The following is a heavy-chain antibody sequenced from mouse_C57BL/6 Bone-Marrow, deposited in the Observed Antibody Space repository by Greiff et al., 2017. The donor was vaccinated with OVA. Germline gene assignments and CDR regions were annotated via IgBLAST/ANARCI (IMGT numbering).Heavy chain of an antibody. CDR3: ARDWSFAY. V-gene: IGHV5-12*01. Sequence: DVMLVESGGGLVQPGGSLKLSCAASGFTFSDYYMYWVRQTPEKRLEWVAYISNGGGSTYYPDTVKGRFTISRDNAKNTLYLQMSRLKSEDTAMYYCARDWSFAYWGQGTLVTVSA. CDR1: GFTFSDYY. J-gene: IGHJ3*01. CDR2: ISNGGGST.